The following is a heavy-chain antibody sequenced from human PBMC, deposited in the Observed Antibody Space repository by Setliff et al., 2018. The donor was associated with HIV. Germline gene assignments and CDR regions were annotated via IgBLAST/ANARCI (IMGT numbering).Heavy chain of an antibody. V-gene: IGHV4-31*02. CDR3: ARGRYFRDISDSLFDF. D-gene: IGHD2-21*01. Sequence: SETLSLTCSVSGGSISTNYYYWSWIRQHPGKGLEWIGYIYNSGTTFYNPSLESRLIMSVDPSKNQFSLKLTSVTAADTAVYYCARGRYFRDISDSLFDFWGQGTRVTVS. CDR2: IYNSGTT. CDR1: GGSISTNYYY. J-gene: IGHJ4*02.